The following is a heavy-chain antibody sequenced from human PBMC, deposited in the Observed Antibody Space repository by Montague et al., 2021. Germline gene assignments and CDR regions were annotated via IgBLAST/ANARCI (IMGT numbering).Heavy chain of an antibody. CDR3: AKGGPLDGGKNYYFLDV. J-gene: IGHJ6*03. D-gene: IGHD4-23*01. V-gene: IGHV4-34*01. Sequence: SETLSLTCAVSGGSFSGYFWSWVRQPPGRGLEWIGEINYGGTTSNPSLKGRITMSLDTSRNQFSLNLSSVTAADTALYYCAKGGPLDGGKNYYFLDVWGKGTTVTVS. CDR2: INYGGTT. CDR1: GGSFSGYF.